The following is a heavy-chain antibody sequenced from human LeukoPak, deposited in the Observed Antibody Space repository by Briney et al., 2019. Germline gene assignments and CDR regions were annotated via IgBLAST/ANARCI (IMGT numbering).Heavy chain of an antibody. CDR2: IYYTGST. Sequence: PLETLSLTCSVSGGSVTSGGFYWGWLRQPPGKGPEWIATIYYTGSTYYNPSLKSRVTISIDTSKNQFSLRLTSVTATDTAVYHCARHSGSGSESRPFDPWGRGTLVSVSS. CDR3: ARHSGSGSESRPFDP. D-gene: IGHD3-10*01. CDR1: GGSVTSGGFY. V-gene: IGHV4-39*01. J-gene: IGHJ5*02.